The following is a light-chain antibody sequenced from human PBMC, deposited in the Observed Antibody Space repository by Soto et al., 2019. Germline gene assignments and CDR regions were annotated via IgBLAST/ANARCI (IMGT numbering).Light chain of an antibody. CDR1: QDITIY. CDR2: DAS. J-gene: IGKJ4*01. V-gene: IGKV1-33*01. CDR3: LQFDDLPLT. Sequence: DIQMTQSPSSLSASVGDRITITCQASQDITIYLNWYQQIPGKGPRLLISDASTLAPGIPSRFSGGGSGRDFTFTISSLRPEDVATYYCLQFDDLPLTFGGGTNVEIK.